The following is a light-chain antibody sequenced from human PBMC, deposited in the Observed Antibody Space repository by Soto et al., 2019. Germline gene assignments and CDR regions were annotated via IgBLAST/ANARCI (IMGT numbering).Light chain of an antibody. CDR1: SSDVGTYNF. CDR3: CSYVGSYTSYV. CDR2: DVT. V-gene: IGLV2-11*01. J-gene: IGLJ1*01. Sequence: QSALTQPRSVSGSPGQSVTISCTGTSSDVGTYNFVSWYQQHPGKAPKFMIYDVTKRPSGVPDRFSGSKSGNTASLTISRLQAEDEADYYCCSYVGSYTSYVFGTGTKVTVL.